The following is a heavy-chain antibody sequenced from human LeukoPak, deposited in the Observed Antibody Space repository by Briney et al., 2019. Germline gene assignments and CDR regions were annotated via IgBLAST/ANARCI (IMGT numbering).Heavy chain of an antibody. CDR1: GGSVNSGSYY. D-gene: IGHD3-22*01. Sequence: PSETLSLTCTVPGGSVNSGSYYWTWIRQPPGKGLEWIGYVYYTGSTNYNPSLKSRVTISVDTSKSQFSLKLSSVTAADTAVYYCASAPSYYDSSGHGGYWGQGTLITVSS. CDR2: VYYTGST. CDR3: ASAPSYYDSSGHGGY. J-gene: IGHJ4*02. V-gene: IGHV4-61*01.